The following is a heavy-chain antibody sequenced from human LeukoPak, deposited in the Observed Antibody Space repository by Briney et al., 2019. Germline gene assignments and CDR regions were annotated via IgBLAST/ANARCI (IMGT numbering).Heavy chain of an antibody. CDR1: GFTFSSYG. CDR2: ISGSGGST. CDR3: AKDPRRGIMIVVVMINWFDP. J-gene: IGHJ5*02. D-gene: IGHD3-22*01. V-gene: IGHV3-23*01. Sequence: GGSLRLSCAASGFTFSSYGMSWVRQAPGKGLEWVSAISGSGGSTYYADSVKGRFTISRDNSKNTLYLQMNSLRAEDTAVYYCAKDPRRGIMIVVVMINWFDPWGQGTLVTVSS.